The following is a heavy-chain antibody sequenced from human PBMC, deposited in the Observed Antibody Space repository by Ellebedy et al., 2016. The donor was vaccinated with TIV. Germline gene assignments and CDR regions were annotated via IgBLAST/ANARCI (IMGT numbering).Heavy chain of an antibody. D-gene: IGHD1-26*01. CDR1: GGSFSGYY. J-gene: IGHJ4*02. CDR2: INHSGST. V-gene: IGHV4-34*01. CDR3: ARGKGVGAP. Sequence: MPSETLSLTCAVYGGSFSGYYWSWIRQPPGKGLEWIGEINHSGSTNSNPSLKSRVTISVDTSKNQFSLKLSSVTAADTAVYYCARGKGVGAPWGQGTLVTVSS.